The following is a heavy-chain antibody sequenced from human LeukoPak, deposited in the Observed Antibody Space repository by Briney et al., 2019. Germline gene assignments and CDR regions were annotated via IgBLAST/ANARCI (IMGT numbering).Heavy chain of an antibody. CDR2: IYYSGST. CDR1: GYSISSSNW. D-gene: IGHD2-21*02. J-gene: IGHJ3*02. CDR3: ARRYCGGDCYSGDAFDI. Sequence: SETLSLTCAVSGYSISSSNWWGWIRQPPGKGLEWIGYIYYSGSTYYNPSLKSRVTMSVDTSKNQFSLKLSSVTAVDTAVYYCARRYCGGDCYSGDAFDIWGQGTMVTVSS. V-gene: IGHV4-28*01.